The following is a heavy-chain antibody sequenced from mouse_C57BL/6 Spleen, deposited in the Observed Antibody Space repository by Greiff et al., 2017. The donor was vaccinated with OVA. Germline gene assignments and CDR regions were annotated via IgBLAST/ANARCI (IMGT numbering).Heavy chain of an antibody. J-gene: IGHJ2*01. CDR1: GYTFTDYY. CDR2: INPNNGGT. D-gene: IGHD1-1*01. Sequence: EVQLQQSGPELVKPGASVKISCKASGYTFTDYYMNWVKQSHGKSLEWIGDINPNNGGTSYNQKFKGKATLTVDKSSSTAYMELRSLTSEDSAVYYCARNNYYGSSPYYFDYWGKGTTLTVSS. V-gene: IGHV1-26*01. CDR3: ARNNYYGSSPYYFDY.